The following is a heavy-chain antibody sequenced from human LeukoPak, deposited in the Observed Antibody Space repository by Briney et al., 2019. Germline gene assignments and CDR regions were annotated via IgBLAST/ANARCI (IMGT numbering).Heavy chain of an antibody. CDR3: ARDADTAMVPDWYFDL. V-gene: IGHV4-59*01. J-gene: IGHJ2*01. D-gene: IGHD5-18*01. Sequence: SETLSLTCAVYGGSFSGYYWSWIRQPPGKGLEWIGYIYYSGSTNYNPSPKSRVTISVDTSKNQFSLKLSSVTAADTAVYYCARDADTAMVPDWYFDLWGRGTLVTVSS. CDR1: GGSFSGYY. CDR2: IYYSGST.